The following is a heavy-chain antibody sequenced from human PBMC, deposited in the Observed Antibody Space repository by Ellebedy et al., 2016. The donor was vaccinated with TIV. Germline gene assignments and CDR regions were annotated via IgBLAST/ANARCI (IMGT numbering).Heavy chain of an antibody. Sequence: GESLKISCKGSGYSFTTYWIGWVRQMPGKGLEWMGIIYPGNSDTTYGPSFKGQVTISADNSISTAYLQWSSLKASDTAMYYCARLTGATGSINYWGQGTLVTVSS. J-gene: IGHJ4*02. CDR3: ARLTGATGSINY. D-gene: IGHD1-7*01. CDR1: GYSFTTYW. V-gene: IGHV5-51*01. CDR2: IYPGNSDT.